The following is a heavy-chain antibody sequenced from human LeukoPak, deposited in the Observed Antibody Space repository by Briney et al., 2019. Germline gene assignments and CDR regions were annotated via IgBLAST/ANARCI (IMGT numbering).Heavy chain of an antibody. CDR2: MNPNSGNT. D-gene: IGHD5-24*01. CDR1: GSTFIDYY. CDR3: ARGLGDGYNPPFDY. J-gene: IGHJ4*02. V-gene: IGHV1-8*02. Sequence: GASVKVSCKASGSTFIDYYIHWVRQAPGQGLEWMGWMNPNSGNTGYAQKFQGRVTMTRNTSISTAYMELSSLRSEDTAVYYCARGLGDGYNPPFDYWGQGTLVTVSS.